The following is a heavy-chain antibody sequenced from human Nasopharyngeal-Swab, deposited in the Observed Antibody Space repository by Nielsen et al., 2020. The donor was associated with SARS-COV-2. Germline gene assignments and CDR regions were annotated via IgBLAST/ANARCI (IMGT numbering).Heavy chain of an antibody. CDR1: GGSIGSSSYY. CDR2: IYYSGST. V-gene: IGHV4-39*07. CDR3: ATFEYSSSSAAFDI. J-gene: IGHJ3*02. Sequence: SETLSLTCTVSGGSIGSSSYYWGWIRQPPGKGLEWIGSIYYSGSTYYNPSLKSRVTISVDTSKNQFSLKLSSVTAADTAVYYCATFEYSSSSAAFDIWGQGTMVTVSS. D-gene: IGHD6-6*01.